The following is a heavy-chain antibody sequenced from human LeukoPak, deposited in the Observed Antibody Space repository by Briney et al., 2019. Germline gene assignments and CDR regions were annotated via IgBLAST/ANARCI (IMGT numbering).Heavy chain of an antibody. Sequence: GESLKISCKGSGYSFTSYWIGWVRQMPGKGLEWMGIIYPGDSDTRYSPSFQGQVTISAHKSISTAYLQWSSLKASDTAMYYCARLLAYYDSSGYPTWYYFDYWGQGTLVTVSS. CDR1: GYSFTSYW. CDR2: IYPGDSDT. D-gene: IGHD3-22*01. J-gene: IGHJ4*02. CDR3: ARLLAYYDSSGYPTWYYFDY. V-gene: IGHV5-51*01.